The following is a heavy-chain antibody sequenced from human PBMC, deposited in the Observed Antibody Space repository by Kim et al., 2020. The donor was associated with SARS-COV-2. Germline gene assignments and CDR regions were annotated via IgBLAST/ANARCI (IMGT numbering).Heavy chain of an antibody. CDR3: ALTAHYYDSSTFFDY. V-gene: IGHV1-18*01. D-gene: IGHD3-22*01. Sequence: ASVKVSCKASGYTFTSYGISWVRQAPGQGLEWMGWISAYNGNTNYAQKLQGRVTMTTDTSTSTAYMELRSLRSDDTAVYYCALTAHYYDSSTFFDYWGQGTLVTVSS. CDR1: GYTFTSYG. CDR2: ISAYNGNT. J-gene: IGHJ4*02.